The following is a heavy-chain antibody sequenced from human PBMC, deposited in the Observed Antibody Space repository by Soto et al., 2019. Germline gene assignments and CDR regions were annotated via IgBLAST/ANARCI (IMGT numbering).Heavy chain of an antibody. CDR3: AREVLYDFWSGYYTSYYMDV. J-gene: IGHJ6*03. D-gene: IGHD3-3*01. CDR1: GFTFSSYG. Sequence: QVQLVESGGGVVQPGRSLRLSCAASGFTFSSYGMNWVRQAPGKGLEWVAVIWYDGSNKYYADSVKGRFTISRDNSKNTLYLQMNSLRAEDTAVYYCAREVLYDFWSGYYTSYYMDVWGKGTTVTVSS. V-gene: IGHV3-33*01. CDR2: IWYDGSNK.